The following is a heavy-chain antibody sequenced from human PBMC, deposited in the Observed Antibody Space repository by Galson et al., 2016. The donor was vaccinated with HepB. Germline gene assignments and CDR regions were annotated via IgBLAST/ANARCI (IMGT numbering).Heavy chain of an antibody. CDR2: IYYSGST. J-gene: IGHJ3*02. V-gene: IGHV4-39*01. D-gene: IGHD2-2*01. Sequence: ETLSLTCTVSGGSISSSSYYWGWIRQPPGKHLEWIGNIYYSGSTYYNPSLKSRVTISVDTSKNQFSLKLSSVTAADTAVYYCASPTDDIVVVPAATSSVGAFDIWGQGTMVTVSS. CDR1: GGSISSSSYY. CDR3: ASPTDDIVVVPAATSSVGAFDI.